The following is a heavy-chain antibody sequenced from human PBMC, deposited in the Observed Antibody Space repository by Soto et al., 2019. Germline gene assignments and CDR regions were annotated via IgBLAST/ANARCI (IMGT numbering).Heavy chain of an antibody. V-gene: IGHV2-5*02. J-gene: IGHJ5*02. D-gene: IGHD3-3*01. Sequence: QITLKESGPTLVKPTQTLTLTCTFSGFSLSTSGVGVGWIRQPPGKALEWLALIYWDDHKRYSPPLKSRLTITKDTSKDQVVLTMTTMDPVDTGTYYCAKYATIFGVVIVDPWGQGMLVTVSS. CDR3: AKYATIFGVVIVDP. CDR1: GFSLSTSGVG. CDR2: IYWDDHK.